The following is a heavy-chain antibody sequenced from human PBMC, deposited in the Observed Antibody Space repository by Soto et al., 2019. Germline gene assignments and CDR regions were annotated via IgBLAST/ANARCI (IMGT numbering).Heavy chain of an antibody. CDR3: ARYCNGGSCYTTGLDV. D-gene: IGHD2-15*01. Sequence: EVQVVESGGCLVQPGESLRLSCAASGFTFSTYHMNWVRQAPGKGLEWVSYISSSGTSIYYADSVKGRFTISRDNAKNSRFLQLNSLTVEDTAVYYCARYCNGGSCYTTGLDVWGRGATVIVSS. V-gene: IGHV3-48*01. CDR1: GFTFSTYH. CDR2: ISSSGTSI. J-gene: IGHJ6*02.